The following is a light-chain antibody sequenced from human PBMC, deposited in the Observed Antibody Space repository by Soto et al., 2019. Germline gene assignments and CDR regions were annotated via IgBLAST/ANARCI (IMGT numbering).Light chain of an antibody. Sequence: DIVMTQSPDSLAVSLGERATINCKSSQSVLYSSNNKNYLAWYQQRPGQPPKLLIYWASTRESGVPDRFSGSGPGTDFTLTITSLQAEDVAVYYCQQYESSPPTFGQGPKLEIK. J-gene: IGKJ2*01. CDR3: QQYESSPPT. CDR1: QSVLYSSNNKNY. V-gene: IGKV4-1*01. CDR2: WAS.